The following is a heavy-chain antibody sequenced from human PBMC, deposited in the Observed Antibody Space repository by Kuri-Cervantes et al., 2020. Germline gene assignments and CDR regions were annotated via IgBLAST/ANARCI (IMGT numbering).Heavy chain of an antibody. CDR2: IKQDGSEK. CDR3: ARSTSYGDYVVY. V-gene: IGHV3-7*01. J-gene: IGHJ4*02. Sequence: LSLTCAASGFTFSSYWMSWVRQAPGKGLEWVANIKQDGSEKYYVDSVKGRFTISRDNAKNSLYLQMNSLRAEDTAVYYCARSTSYGDYVVYWGQGTLVTVSS. CDR1: GFTFSSYW. D-gene: IGHD4-17*01.